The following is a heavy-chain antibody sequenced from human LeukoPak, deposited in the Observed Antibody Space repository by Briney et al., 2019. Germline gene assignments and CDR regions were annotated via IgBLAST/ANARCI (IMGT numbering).Heavy chain of an antibody. V-gene: IGHV4-39*01. J-gene: IGHJ2*01. Sequence: GSLSLSCAASGFTFSDYYMSWIRQPPGKGLEWIGSIYYSGSTYYNPSLKSRVTISVDTSKNQFSLKLSSVTAADTAVYYCARPLGPPGGRYFDLWGRGTLVTVSS. CDR3: ARPLGPPGGRYFDL. D-gene: IGHD4-23*01. CDR2: IYYSGST. CDR1: GFTFSDYY.